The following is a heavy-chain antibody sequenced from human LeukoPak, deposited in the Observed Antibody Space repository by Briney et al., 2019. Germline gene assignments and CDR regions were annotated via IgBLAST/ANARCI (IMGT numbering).Heavy chain of an antibody. CDR2: INHGGST. V-gene: IGHV4-34*01. J-gene: IGHJ6*02. CDR1: GGSFRGYS. CDR3: ARGTKYYYYYSMDV. Sequence: SETLSLSCGVYGGSFRGYSWNWIRQPPGKGLEWIGEINHGGSTNYNPSLKSRVTISEGSSKNQFSLNLTSVTAADTAVYYCARGTKYYYYYSMDVWGQGTTVTVSS.